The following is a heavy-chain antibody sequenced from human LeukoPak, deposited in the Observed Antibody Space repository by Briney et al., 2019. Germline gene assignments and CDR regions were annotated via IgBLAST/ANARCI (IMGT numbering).Heavy chain of an antibody. D-gene: IGHD2-15*01. CDR3: ARDSYDYCSGGSCYSAVNRFDP. CDR1: GFRFSDYW. J-gene: IGHJ5*02. V-gene: IGHV3-7*01. CDR2: IKTDGSAK. Sequence: PGGSLRLSCAASGFRFSDYWMTWVRQAPGKGQECVANIKTDGSAKYYPDSVKGRFTISRDNAKNSLYLQMNSLRAEDTAVYYCARDSYDYCSGGSCYSAVNRFDPWGQGTLVTVSS.